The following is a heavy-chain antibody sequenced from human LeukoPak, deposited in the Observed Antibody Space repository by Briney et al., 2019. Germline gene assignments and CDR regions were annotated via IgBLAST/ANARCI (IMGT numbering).Heavy chain of an antibody. J-gene: IGHJ6*03. Sequence: PETLSLTCTVSGGSISSYYWSWIRQPPGKGLEWIGYIYYSGSTNYNPSLKSRVTISVDTSKNQFSLKLSSVTAADTAVYYCARETPSDGLERSNMDVWGKGTTVTVSS. D-gene: IGHD1-1*01. CDR1: GGSISSYY. V-gene: IGHV4-59*01. CDR3: ARETPSDGLERSNMDV. CDR2: IYYSGST.